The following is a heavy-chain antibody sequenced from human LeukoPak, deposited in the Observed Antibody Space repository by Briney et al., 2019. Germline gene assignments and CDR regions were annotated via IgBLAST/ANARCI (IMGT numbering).Heavy chain of an antibody. Sequence: SETLSLTCPVSGGSISNYYYWTWIRQPPGKGLERIGYVYSTGSTNFNPSLKSRVTMSLDTSRNQFSLKLTSLTAADTAVYYCARGAMATTPFFDYWGQGTLVTVSS. V-gene: IGHV4-59*01. J-gene: IGHJ4*02. CDR1: GGSISNYY. CDR2: VYSTGST. D-gene: IGHD5-24*01. CDR3: ARGAMATTPFFDY.